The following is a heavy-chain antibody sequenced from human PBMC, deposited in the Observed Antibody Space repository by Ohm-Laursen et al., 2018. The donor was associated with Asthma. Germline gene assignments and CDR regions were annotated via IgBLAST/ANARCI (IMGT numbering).Heavy chain of an antibody. V-gene: IGHV3-30*18. J-gene: IGHJ4*02. CDR3: AKDSEWLSLEGN. CDR1: RFTFSNYA. CDR2: ISYDGNNK. Sequence: SLRLSCAASRFTFSNYAFHWVRQAPGKGLEWVAVISYDGNNKYYADSVKGRFTISRDDSRNTVYLQMNSLRPEDTAVYYCAKDSEWLSLEGNWGQGTLVTVSS. D-gene: IGHD3-3*01.